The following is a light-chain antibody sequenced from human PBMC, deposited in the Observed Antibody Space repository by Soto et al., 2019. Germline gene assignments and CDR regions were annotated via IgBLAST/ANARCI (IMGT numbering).Light chain of an antibody. Sequence: QLVLTQPPSVSGAPGQRVTISCTGSSSNIGAVYDVHWYQHLPGTAPKLLIYGNSNRPSGVPDRFSGSKSGTSASLAITGLQAEDEADYYCQSYDSSLSGAVFGGGTKLTVL. CDR3: QSYDSSLSGAV. J-gene: IGLJ2*01. CDR2: GNS. V-gene: IGLV1-40*01. CDR1: SSNIGAVYD.